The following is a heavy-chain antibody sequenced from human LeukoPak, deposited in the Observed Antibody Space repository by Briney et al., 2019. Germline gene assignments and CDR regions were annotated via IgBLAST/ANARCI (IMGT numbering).Heavy chain of an antibody. D-gene: IGHD2-15*01. CDR1: GFTFSNYW. Sequence: GGSLRLSCAASGFTFSNYWMSWVRQAPGKGLEWVANIKQDGSEKYYVDSMKGRFTISRDNAKNSLYLQMNSLRADDTAVYYCARREGLLLRKYFYHGMDVWGKGTTVTVSS. CDR2: IKQDGSEK. J-gene: IGHJ6*04. CDR3: ARREGLLLRKYFYHGMDV. V-gene: IGHV3-7*03.